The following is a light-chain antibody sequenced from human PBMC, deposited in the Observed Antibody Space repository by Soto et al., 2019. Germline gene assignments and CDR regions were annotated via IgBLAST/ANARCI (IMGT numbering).Light chain of an antibody. Sequence: QAVVTQPASVSGSPGQSITLSCTGTSSDIGGYDYVSWYQRHQGKAPKLIIYDVNNRPSGVSNRFSGSKSGNTASLTISGLQAEDEADYYCTSYASGSSHVVFGGGTKLTVL. CDR2: DVN. CDR3: TSYASGSSHVV. CDR1: SSDIGGYDY. J-gene: IGLJ2*01. V-gene: IGLV2-14*01.